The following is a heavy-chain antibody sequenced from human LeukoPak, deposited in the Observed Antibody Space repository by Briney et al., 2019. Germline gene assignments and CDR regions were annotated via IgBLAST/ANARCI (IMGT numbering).Heavy chain of an antibody. CDR2: ISAYNGNT. Sequence: ASVKVSCKASGYTFTSYGISWVRQAPGQGLEWMGWISAYNGNTNYAQKLQGRVTMTTDTSTSTAYMELRSLRSDDTAVYYCARVRSLSFSILTGYYNHAVTPDYWGQGTLVTVSS. J-gene: IGHJ4*02. D-gene: IGHD3-9*01. V-gene: IGHV1-18*01. CDR1: GYTFTSYG. CDR3: ARVRSLSFSILTGYYNHAVTPDY.